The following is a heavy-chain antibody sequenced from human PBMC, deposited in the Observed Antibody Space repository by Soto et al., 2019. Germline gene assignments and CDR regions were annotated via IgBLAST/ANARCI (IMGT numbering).Heavy chain of an antibody. CDR1: VFTFSSYG. CDR2: ISYDGSNK. Sequence: GGSLRRSCAASVFTFSSYGMHWVRQAPGKGLEWVAVISYDGSNKYYADSVKGRFTISRDNYKNTLYLQMNSLRAEDTAVYYCAKDYGITMIVVVMGTAFDIWGQGTMVTVSS. J-gene: IGHJ3*02. CDR3: AKDYGITMIVVVMGTAFDI. D-gene: IGHD3-22*01. V-gene: IGHV3-30*18.